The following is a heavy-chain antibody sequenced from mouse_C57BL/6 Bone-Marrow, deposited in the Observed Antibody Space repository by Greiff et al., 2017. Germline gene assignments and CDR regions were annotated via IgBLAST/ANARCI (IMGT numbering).Heavy chain of an antibody. V-gene: IGHV1-61*01. CDR1: GYTFTSYW. CDR2: IYPSDSET. J-gene: IGHJ2*01. D-gene: IGHD2-10*01. CDR3: ARAGGLLWVDY. Sequence: VQLQQPGAELVRPGSSVKLSCKASGYTFTSYWMDWVKQRPGQGLEWIGNIYPSDSETHYNQKFKDKATLTVDKSSSTAYMQLSSLTSEDSAVYYCARAGGLLWVDYWGQGTTLTVSS.